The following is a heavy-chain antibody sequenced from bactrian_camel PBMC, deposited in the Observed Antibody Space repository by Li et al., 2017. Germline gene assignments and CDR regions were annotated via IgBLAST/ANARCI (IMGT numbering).Heavy chain of an antibody. V-gene: IGHV3S53*01. CDR2: IDSVGTT. CDR3: AARPRGSSCSGEYCS. D-gene: IGHD1*01. Sequence: VQLVESGGESVQAGGSLRLSCVASGATQDIGCMGWFRQVPGLEREGIGSIDSVGTTTYADNVKGRFTISKDTAQNTLCLQMNSLKPEDTAMYYCAARPRGSSCSGEYCSWGQGTQVTVS. CDR1: GATQDIGC. J-gene: IGHJ6*01.